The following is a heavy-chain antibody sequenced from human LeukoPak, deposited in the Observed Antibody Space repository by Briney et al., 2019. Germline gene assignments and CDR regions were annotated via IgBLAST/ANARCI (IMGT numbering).Heavy chain of an antibody. Sequence: ASVKVSCKASGYTLSGYDMHWVRLAPGQGLEWMGWINPNSGGTNYAQKLQGRVTMTRDTSISTAYMELSRLRSDDTAVYYCARDLATMVRGAHLVDYWGQGTLVTVSS. CDR1: GYTLSGYD. CDR2: INPNSGGT. V-gene: IGHV1-2*02. D-gene: IGHD3-10*01. CDR3: ARDLATMVRGAHLVDY. J-gene: IGHJ4*02.